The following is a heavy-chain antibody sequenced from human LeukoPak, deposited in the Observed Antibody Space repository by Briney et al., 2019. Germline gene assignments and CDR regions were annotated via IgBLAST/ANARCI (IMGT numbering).Heavy chain of an antibody. CDR3: ARYNWNDVVSALDY. CDR2: INPNSGET. Sequence: GASVKVSCKASGYTLSGYYIHWVRQAPGQGLEWLGWINPNSGETNYAQKCQGGVTLTRDTSISTFYMEVSRLRSDDTAVYFCARYNWNDVVSALDYWGQGTLVTVSS. D-gene: IGHD1-1*01. V-gene: IGHV1-2*02. CDR1: GYTLSGYY. J-gene: IGHJ4*02.